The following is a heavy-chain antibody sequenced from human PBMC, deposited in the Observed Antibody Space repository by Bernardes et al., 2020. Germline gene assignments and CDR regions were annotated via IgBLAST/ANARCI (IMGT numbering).Heavy chain of an antibody. J-gene: IGHJ4*02. CDR2: IYHSGST. V-gene: IGHV4-30-2*01. CDR1: GGSISSGGYS. Sequence: SETLSLTCAVSGGSISSGGYSWSWIRQPPGKGLEWIGYIYHSGSTYYNPSLKSRVTISVDRSKNQFSLKLSSVTAADTAVYYCAGMTDDFWSGTVDYWGQGTLVTVSS. D-gene: IGHD3-3*01. CDR3: AGMTDDFWSGTVDY.